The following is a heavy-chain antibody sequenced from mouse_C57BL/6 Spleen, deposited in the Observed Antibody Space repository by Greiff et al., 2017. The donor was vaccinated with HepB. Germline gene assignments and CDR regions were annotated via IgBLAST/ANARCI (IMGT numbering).Heavy chain of an antibody. CDR2: ILPGNGST. CDR1: GYTFTGYW. J-gene: IGHJ2*01. V-gene: IGHV1-9*01. Sequence: VQLQQSGAELMKPGASVKLSCKATGYTFTGYWIEWVKQRPGHGLEWIGEILPGNGSTNYNEKFKGKATFTSDTSSNTAYMQLSSLTTEESAIYYCARVPSNYYGRGGVGFDYWGQGTTLTVSS. D-gene: IGHD1-1*01. CDR3: ARVPSNYYGRGGVGFDY.